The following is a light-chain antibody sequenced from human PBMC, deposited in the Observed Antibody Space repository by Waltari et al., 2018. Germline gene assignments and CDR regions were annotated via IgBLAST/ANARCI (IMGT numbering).Light chain of an antibody. CDR1: QSVSRA. CDR3: QKYESLPAT. V-gene: IGKV3-20*01. Sequence: EIVLTQSPGTLSLSPGERATLSCRASQSVSRALAWYQQKPGQAPRLLIYHAFSRATGIPDRFSGSGSGTDFSLTISRLEPEDFAVYYCQKYESLPATFGQGTKVEIK. CDR2: HAF. J-gene: IGKJ1*01.